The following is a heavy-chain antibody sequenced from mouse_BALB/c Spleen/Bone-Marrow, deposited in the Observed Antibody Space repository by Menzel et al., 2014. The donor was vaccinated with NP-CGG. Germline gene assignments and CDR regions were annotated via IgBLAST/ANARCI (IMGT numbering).Heavy chain of an antibody. CDR3: TRYFYGGRGRYFDV. J-gene: IGHJ1*01. D-gene: IGHD1-1*01. V-gene: IGHV1-5*01. CDR1: GYTFTSFW. CDR2: VYPGNNDT. Sequence: VQLQQSGTVLARPGASVKMSCKASGYTFTSFWMHWVKQRPGQGLEWIGAVYPGNNDTNYNQNFKGKAKLTAVTSTSTAYMEFSSLTNEDSAVYYCTRYFYGGRGRYFDVWGAGTTVTVSS.